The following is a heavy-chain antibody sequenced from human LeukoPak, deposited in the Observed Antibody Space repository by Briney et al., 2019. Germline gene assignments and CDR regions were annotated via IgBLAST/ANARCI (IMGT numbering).Heavy chain of an antibody. V-gene: IGHV1-8*01. CDR1: VYTFTSYD. CDR3: AREQLDP. Sequence: ASVKVSCKSSVYTFTSYDINWVRPPTGKGLAWMGYMNPNSGEIVYPQKFQGRVTMSTHTSISTAYMELSSLRSEDTAVYYCAREQLDPWGQGTLVTVSS. CDR2: MNPNSGEI. D-gene: IGHD6-13*01. J-gene: IGHJ5*02.